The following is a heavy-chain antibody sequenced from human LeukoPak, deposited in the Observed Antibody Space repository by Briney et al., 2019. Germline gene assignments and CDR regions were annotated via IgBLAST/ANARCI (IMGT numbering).Heavy chain of an antibody. Sequence: GASVKVSCKASGYTFTGYYMHWVRQAPGQGLEWMGWINPNSGRTNYAQKFQGRVTMTGDTSISTAYMELSRLRSDDTAVYYCARDQIAATDDFDYWGQGTLVTVSS. CDR3: ARDQIAATDDFDY. V-gene: IGHV1-2*02. D-gene: IGHD6-13*01. CDR1: GYTFTGYY. J-gene: IGHJ4*02. CDR2: INPNSGRT.